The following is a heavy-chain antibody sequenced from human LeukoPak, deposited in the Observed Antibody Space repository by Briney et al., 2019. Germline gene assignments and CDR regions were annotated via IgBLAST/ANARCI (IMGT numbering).Heavy chain of an antibody. D-gene: IGHD2-2*01. CDR2: IWYDGSNK. J-gene: IGHJ4*02. CDR1: GFTFSSYG. V-gene: IGHV3-33*01. CDR3: ARAPVLCSSTSCYDQYFDY. Sequence: GGSLRLSCAASGFTFSSYGMHWVRQAPGKGLEWAAVIWYDGSNKYYADSVKGRFTISRDNSKNTLYLQMNSLRAEDTAVYYCARAPVLCSSTSCYDQYFDYWGQGTLVTVSS.